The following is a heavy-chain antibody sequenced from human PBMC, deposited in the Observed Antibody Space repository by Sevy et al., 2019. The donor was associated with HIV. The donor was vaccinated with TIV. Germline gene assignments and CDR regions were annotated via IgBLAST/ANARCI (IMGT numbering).Heavy chain of an antibody. CDR3: ARDVRGEGIRPGDLDY. J-gene: IGHJ4*02. CDR2: IWNDGSNK. Sequence: GGSLRLSCAASGFTFSDYGMQWVRQAPGKGLEWVAVIWNDGSNKYYADSVKGRFTTSRDNSSNKLYLQRNSLRAEDTAVYYCARDVRGEGIRPGDLDYWGQGTLSPSPQ. CDR1: GFTFSDYG. V-gene: IGHV3-33*01. D-gene: IGHD3-10*02.